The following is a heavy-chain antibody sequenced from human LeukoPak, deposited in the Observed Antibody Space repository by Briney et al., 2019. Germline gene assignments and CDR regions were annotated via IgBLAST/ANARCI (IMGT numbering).Heavy chain of an antibody. Sequence: PSETLSLTCTASGGSVSDNGFFWGWIRQPPGKGLEWIGSVSYTGSTHYDPSLKSRVTMSIDTSKNQFSLNLTPVTAADTAVYYCARRGTYWNALGCWGQGALVTVSS. CDR2: VSYTGST. D-gene: IGHD1-1*01. CDR3: ARRGTYWNALGC. V-gene: IGHV4-39*01. J-gene: IGHJ4*02. CDR1: GGSVSDNGFF.